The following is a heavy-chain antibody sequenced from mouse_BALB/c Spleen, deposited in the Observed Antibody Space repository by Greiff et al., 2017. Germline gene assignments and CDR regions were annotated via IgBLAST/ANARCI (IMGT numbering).Heavy chain of an antibody. CDR2: IDPETGGT. J-gene: IGHJ2*01. D-gene: IGHD1-1*01. CDR3: TREVYYYGSRGYYFDY. V-gene: IGHV1-15*01. Sequence: VQLQESGAELVRPGASVTLSCKASGYTFTDYEMHWVKQTPVHGLEWIGAIDPETGGTAYNQKFKGKATLTADKSSSTAYMELRSLTSEDSAVYYCTREVYYYGSRGYYFDYWGQGTTLTVSS. CDR1: GYTFTDYE.